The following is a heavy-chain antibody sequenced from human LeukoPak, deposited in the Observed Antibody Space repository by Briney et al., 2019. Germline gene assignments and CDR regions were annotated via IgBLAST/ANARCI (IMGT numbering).Heavy chain of an antibody. J-gene: IGHJ6*02. V-gene: IGHV3-30*18. CDR3: AKDLRGFVPYYYGMDV. D-gene: IGHD2-8*01. CDR2: ISYDGSNK. CDR1: GLTFSSYG. Sequence: GGSLRLSCAASGLTFSSYGMHWVRQAPGKGLEWVAVISYDGSNKYYADSVKGRFTISRDNSKNTLYLQMNSLRAEDTAVYYCAKDLRGFVPYYYGMDVWGQGTTVTVSS.